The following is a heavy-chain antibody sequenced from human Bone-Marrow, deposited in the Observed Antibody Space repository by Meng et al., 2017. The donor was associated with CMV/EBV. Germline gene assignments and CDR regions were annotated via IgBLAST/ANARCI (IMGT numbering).Heavy chain of an antibody. Sequence: GSLRLSCAVYGGSFSGYYWSWIRQPPGKGLEWIGYIYYSGSTNYNPSLKSRVTISVDTSKNQFSLKLSSVTAADTAVYYCARDRRFLEWVLFGMDVWGQGNTVTVSS. CDR3: ARDRRFLEWVLFGMDV. D-gene: IGHD3-3*01. CDR2: IYYSGST. J-gene: IGHJ6*02. CDR1: GGSFSGYY. V-gene: IGHV4-59*01.